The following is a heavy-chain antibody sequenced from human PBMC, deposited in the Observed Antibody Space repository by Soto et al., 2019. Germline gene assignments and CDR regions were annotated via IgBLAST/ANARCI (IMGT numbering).Heavy chain of an antibody. CDR3: ARGPYTSSSEWFDP. J-gene: IGHJ5*02. CDR2: IWYDGTNK. D-gene: IGHD6-6*01. Sequence: PGGSLRLSCSTSGFTFSSYGIHWVRQAPGRGLEWMALIWYDGTNKYYSDSVKGRFFISRDNSKNTLYLQMNSLRAEDTAVYYCARGPYTSSSEWFDPWGQGTLVTVSS. V-gene: IGHV3-33*01. CDR1: GFTFSSYG.